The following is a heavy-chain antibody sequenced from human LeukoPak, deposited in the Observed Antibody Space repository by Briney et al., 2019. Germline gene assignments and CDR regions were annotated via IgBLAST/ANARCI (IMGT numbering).Heavy chain of an antibody. CDR3: ARVPPPGATAFGVVDN. J-gene: IGHJ4*02. D-gene: IGHD3-16*01. V-gene: IGHV4-39*07. Sequence: PSETLSLTCTVSGGSISSSSYYWGWIRQPPGKGLEWIGSISYSGSTYYNPSLKSRVTISVDTSKNQFSLKLNTVTAADTATYYCARVPPPGATAFGVVDNWGRGTLVTVSS. CDR1: GGSISSSSYY. CDR2: ISYSGST.